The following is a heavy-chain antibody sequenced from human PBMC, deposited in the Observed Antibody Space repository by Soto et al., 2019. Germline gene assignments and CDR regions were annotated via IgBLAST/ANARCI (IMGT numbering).Heavy chain of an antibody. Sequence: QVQLVQSGAEVKKPGSSVKVSCKASGGTFSSYTISWVRQAPGQGLEWMGRIIPILGIANYAQKFQGRVTIPADKSPSTAYMELSSLRSEDTAVDYCARGYVYGYTLPMSWGYGMDVWGQGTTVTVSS. V-gene: IGHV1-69*02. J-gene: IGHJ6*02. D-gene: IGHD5-12*01. CDR3: ARGYVYGYTLPMSWGYGMDV. CDR2: IIPILGIA. CDR1: GGTFSSYT.